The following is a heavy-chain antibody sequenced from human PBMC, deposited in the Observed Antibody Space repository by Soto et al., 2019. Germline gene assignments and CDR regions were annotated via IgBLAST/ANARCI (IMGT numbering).Heavy chain of an antibody. CDR1: GFTFSSYG. CDR2: IWYDGSNK. Sequence: GGSLRLSCAASGFTFSSYGMHWVRQAPGKGLEWVAVIWYDGSNKYYADSVKGRLTISRDNSKNTLYLQMNSLRAEDTAVYYCARDPYYYDSSGYYYYYWGQGTLVTVSS. D-gene: IGHD3-22*01. V-gene: IGHV3-33*01. J-gene: IGHJ4*02. CDR3: ARDPYYYDSSGYYYYY.